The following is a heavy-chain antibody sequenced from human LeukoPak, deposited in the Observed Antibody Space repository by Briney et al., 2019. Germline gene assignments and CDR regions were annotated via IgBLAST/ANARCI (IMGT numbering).Heavy chain of an antibody. D-gene: IGHD2-15*01. J-gene: IGHJ4*02. Sequence: GGSLRLSCAASGFTFSSYAMSWVRQAPGKGLEWVSAISGSGGSTYYADSVKGRFTISRDNSKNTLYLQMNSLRAEDTAVYYCAKFPPPSEEVVAVNFDYWGQGTLVTVSS. CDR2: ISGSGGST. CDR1: GFTFSSYA. V-gene: IGHV3-23*01. CDR3: AKFPPPSEEVVAVNFDY.